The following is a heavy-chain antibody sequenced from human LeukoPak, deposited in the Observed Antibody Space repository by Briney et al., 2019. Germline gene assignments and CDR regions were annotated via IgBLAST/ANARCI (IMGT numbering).Heavy chain of an antibody. Sequence: SVKVSCKASGGTFSSCAISWVRQAPGQGLEWMGRIIPILGIANYAQKFQGRVTITADKSTSTAYMELSSLRSEDTAVYYCASTYDSSGYRANYFDYWGQGTLVTVSS. CDR1: GGTFSSCA. J-gene: IGHJ4*02. CDR2: IIPILGIA. D-gene: IGHD3-22*01. V-gene: IGHV1-69*04. CDR3: ASTYDSSGYRANYFDY.